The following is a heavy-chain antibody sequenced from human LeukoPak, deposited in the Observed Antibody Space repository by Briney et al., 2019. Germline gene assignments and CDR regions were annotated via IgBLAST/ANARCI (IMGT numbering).Heavy chain of an antibody. J-gene: IGHJ6*03. V-gene: IGHV4-34*01. CDR3: ARGQRLGYYYYYMDV. Sequence: PSETLSLTCAVYGGSFSGYYWSWIRQPPGKGLEWIGEINHSGSTNYNPSLKSRVTISVDTSKNQFSLKLSSVTAADTAVYYCARGQRLGYYYYYMDVWGKGTTVTVSS. CDR2: INHSGST. CDR1: GGSFSGYY. D-gene: IGHD7-27*01.